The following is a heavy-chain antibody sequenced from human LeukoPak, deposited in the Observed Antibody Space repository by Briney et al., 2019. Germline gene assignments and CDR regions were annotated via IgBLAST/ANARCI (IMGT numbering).Heavy chain of an antibody. CDR1: GFTLSSYS. CDR2: ISSSSSYI. CDR3: ARAVVPAAALDY. J-gene: IGHJ4*02. V-gene: IGHV3-21*01. Sequence: PGGSLRLSCAASGFTLSSYSMNWVRQAPGKGLEWVSSISSSSSYIYYADSVKGRFTISRDNAKNSLYLQMNSLRAEDTAVYYCARAVVPAAALDYWGQGTLVTVSS. D-gene: IGHD2-2*01.